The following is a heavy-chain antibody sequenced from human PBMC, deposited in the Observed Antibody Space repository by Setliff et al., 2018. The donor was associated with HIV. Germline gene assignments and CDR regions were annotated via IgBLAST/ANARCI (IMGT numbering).Heavy chain of an antibody. CDR3: ARHEDWGPLDF. Sequence: GESLKISCKGSGNSFSNHWISWVRQVPGQGLEWMGNIDPSDSYTHYSPSSQGHVTISADKSISTVYLLWSSLKASDTAIYYCARHEDWGPLDFWGQGTLVTVSS. CDR2: IDPSDSYT. CDR1: GNSFSNHW. D-gene: IGHD7-27*01. J-gene: IGHJ4*02. V-gene: IGHV5-10-1*01.